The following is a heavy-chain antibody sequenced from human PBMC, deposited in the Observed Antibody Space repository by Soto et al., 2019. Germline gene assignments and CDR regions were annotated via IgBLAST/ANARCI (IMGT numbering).Heavy chain of an antibody. CDR2: IYYTGST. D-gene: IGHD7-27*01. Sequence: QVQLQESGPGLVKPSQTLSLTCTVSGGSISSGGYYWSWIRQHPGKGLEWIGYIYYTGSTYYIPSLNRRVTISVDTSKNQFSLKLYSVTAADTAVYYCAREAGDRGAFDIWGQGTMVTVSS. CDR3: AREAGDRGAFDI. CDR1: GGSISSGGYY. V-gene: IGHV4-31*03. J-gene: IGHJ3*02.